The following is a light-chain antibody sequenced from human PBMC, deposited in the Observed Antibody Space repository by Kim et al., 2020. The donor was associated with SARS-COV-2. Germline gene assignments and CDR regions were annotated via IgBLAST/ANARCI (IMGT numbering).Light chain of an antibody. Sequence: EIVLTQSPGTLSLSPGERATLSCRASQSVSSNYLAWYQQKPGQAPRLLIYGASSRATGIPDRFSGSGSGTDFTLTISRLEPEDFAVYYSQQYGNSQTFGQGTKVDIK. CDR2: GAS. CDR1: QSVSSNY. V-gene: IGKV3-20*01. J-gene: IGKJ1*01. CDR3: QQYGNSQT.